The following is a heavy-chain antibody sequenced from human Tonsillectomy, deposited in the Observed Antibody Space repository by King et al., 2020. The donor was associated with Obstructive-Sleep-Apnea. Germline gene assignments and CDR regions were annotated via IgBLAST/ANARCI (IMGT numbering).Heavy chain of an antibody. D-gene: IGHD3-10*01. V-gene: IGHV4-59*01. J-gene: IGHJ6*02. CDR1: GGSIISYY. CDR2: IYYSGST. CDR3: ARDWGFGECSYGMGV. Sequence: VQLQESGPGLVKPSETLSLTCTVSGGSIISYYWSWIRQPPGKGLEWIGYIYYSGSTNYNPSLRSRVTISLDMSKNQFSLKLSSVTAADTAMYYCARDWGFGECSYGMGVWGQGTTVTVSS.